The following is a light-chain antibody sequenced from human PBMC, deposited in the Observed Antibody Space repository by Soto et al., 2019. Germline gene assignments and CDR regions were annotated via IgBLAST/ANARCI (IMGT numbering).Light chain of an antibody. V-gene: IGKV1-8*01. J-gene: IGKJ5*01. CDR2: AAS. CDR1: KGISSY. CDR3: QQYYSYPPT. Sequence: AIRMTQSPSSLSASTGDRVTITCRASKGISSYLAWYQQKPGKAPKLLIYAASTLQSGVPSRFSDSGSGTDFTLTISCLQSADFATYDCQQYYSYPPTFGQGTRLEIK.